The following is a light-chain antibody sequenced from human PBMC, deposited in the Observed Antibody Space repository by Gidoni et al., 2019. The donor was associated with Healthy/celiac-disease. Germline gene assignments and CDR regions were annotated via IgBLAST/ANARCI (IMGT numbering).Light chain of an antibody. CDR3: QSYDSSLSARV. CDR1: SPNMGAGYD. CDR2: GNS. J-gene: IGLJ3*02. Sequence: QSVLTQQPSVSGAPGQRVTISCTGSSPNMGAGYDVPWYQQLPGTAPKLLIYGNSNRPSRVPDRFSGSKSGTSASLAITGLQAEDEADYYCQSYDSSLSARVFGGGTKLTVL. V-gene: IGLV1-40*01.